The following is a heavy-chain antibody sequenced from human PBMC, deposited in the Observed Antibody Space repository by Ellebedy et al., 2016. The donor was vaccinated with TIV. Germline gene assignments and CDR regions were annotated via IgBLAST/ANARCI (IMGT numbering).Heavy chain of an antibody. V-gene: IGHV4-59*08. D-gene: IGHD3-16*02. J-gene: IGHJ5*02. CDR1: GGSISGYY. CDR2: IYYSGST. CDR3: ARLSRTYYDYVWGSYRYLTWFDP. Sequence: MPSETLSLTCTVSGGSISGYYWSWIRQPPGKGLEWIGYIYYSGSTNHNPSLKSRVTISVDTSKNQFSLKLSSVTAADTAVYYCARLSRTYYDYVWGSYRYLTWFDPWGQGTLVTVSS.